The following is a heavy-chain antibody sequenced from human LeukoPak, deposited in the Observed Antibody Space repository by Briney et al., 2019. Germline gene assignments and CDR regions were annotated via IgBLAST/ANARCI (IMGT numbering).Heavy chain of an antibody. D-gene: IGHD2-2*02. CDR3: ARTDIVVVPAAILGSWFDP. J-gene: IGHJ5*02. CDR2: IDHSGST. CDR1: GYSISSGYY. V-gene: IGHV4-38-2*01. Sequence: PSETLSLTCAVSGYSISSGYYWGWIRQPPGKGLEWIGSIDHSGSTYYNPSLKSRVTISVDRSKNQFSLKLSSVTAADTAVYYCARTDIVVVPAAILGSWFDPWGQGTLVTVSS.